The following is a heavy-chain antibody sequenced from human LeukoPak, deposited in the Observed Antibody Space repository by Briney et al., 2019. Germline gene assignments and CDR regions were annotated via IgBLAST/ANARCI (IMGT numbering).Heavy chain of an antibody. V-gene: IGHV4-34*01. CDR3: ASILNPNYFDTSGYYDY. J-gene: IGHJ4*02. D-gene: IGHD3-22*01. CDR1: GGSFSGYY. CDR2: INHSGST. Sequence: SETLSLTCAVYGGSFSGYYWSWIRQPPGKGLEWIGEINHSGSTNYNPSLKSRVTISVDSSKNHFSLKLTSVTAADTAVYYCASILNPNYFDTSGYYDYWGQGTLVTVSS.